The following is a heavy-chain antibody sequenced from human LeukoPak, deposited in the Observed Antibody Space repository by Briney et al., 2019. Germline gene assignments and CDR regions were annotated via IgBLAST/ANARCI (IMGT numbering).Heavy chain of an antibody. Sequence: KPSETLSLTCAVYGGSFSGYYWSWIRQHPGKGLEWIGYIYYSGSTYYNPSLKSRVTISVDTSKNQFSLKLSSVTAADTAVYYCARAAGRTYYYDSRVPLYYGMDVWGQGTTVTVSS. CDR3: ARAAGRTYYYDSRVPLYYGMDV. CDR1: GGSFSGYY. J-gene: IGHJ6*02. CDR2: IYYSGST. V-gene: IGHV4-31*11. D-gene: IGHD3-22*01.